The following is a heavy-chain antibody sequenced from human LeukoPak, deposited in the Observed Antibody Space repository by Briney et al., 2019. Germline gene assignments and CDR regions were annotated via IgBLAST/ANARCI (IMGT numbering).Heavy chain of an antibody. Sequence: GGSLRLSCAASGFTFSSYAMHWVRQAPGKGLEWVAVISYDGCNKYYADSVKGRFTISRDNSKNTLYLQMNSLRAEDTAVYYCASGYDILTGALPTDPYGMDVWGQGTTVTVSS. CDR2: ISYDGCNK. D-gene: IGHD3-9*01. V-gene: IGHV3-30-3*01. CDR3: ASGYDILTGALPTDPYGMDV. CDR1: GFTFSSYA. J-gene: IGHJ6*02.